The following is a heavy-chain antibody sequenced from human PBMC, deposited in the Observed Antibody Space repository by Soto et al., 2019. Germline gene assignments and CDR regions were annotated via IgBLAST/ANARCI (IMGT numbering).Heavy chain of an antibody. J-gene: IGHJ4*02. Sequence: PGGALRLSCRASGFTFGGYAMSWFRQAPGKGLEWVGFIRGKAYDETTEYAASVKGRFTVSRDDSKSIAYLQMISLKTEDTAVYYCTRVGSGYDYYYFAYWGEGTPVPVSS. D-gene: IGHD5-12*01. V-gene: IGHV3-49*03. CDR2: IRGKAYDETT. CDR3: TRVGSGYDYYYFAY. CDR1: GFTFGGYA.